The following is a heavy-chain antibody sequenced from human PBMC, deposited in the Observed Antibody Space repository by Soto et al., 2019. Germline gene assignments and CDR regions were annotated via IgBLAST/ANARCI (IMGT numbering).Heavy chain of an antibody. V-gene: IGHV4-61*01. CDR3: ARGWVSSSWDDAFDI. CDR2: IYYSGST. J-gene: IGHJ3*02. CDR1: GGSVSSGSYY. D-gene: IGHD6-13*01. Sequence: SETLSLTCTVSGGSVSSGSYYWSWIRQPPGKGLEWIGYIYYSGSTNYNPSLKSRVTISVDTSKNQFSLKLSSVTAADTAVYYCARGWVSSSWDDAFDIWGQGTMVT.